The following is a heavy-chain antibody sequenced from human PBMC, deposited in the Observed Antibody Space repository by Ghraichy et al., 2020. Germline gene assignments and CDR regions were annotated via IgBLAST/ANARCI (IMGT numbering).Heavy chain of an antibody. CDR2: MNPNSGNT. CDR1: GYTFTSYD. D-gene: IGHD5-18*01. J-gene: IGHJ6*02. Sequence: ASVKVSCKASGYTFTSYDINWVRQATGQGLEWMGWMNPNSGNTGYAQKFQGRVTMTRNTSISTAYMELSSLRSEDTAVYYCARGSSVDTAMVYGAYYYGMDVWGQGTTVTVSS. CDR3: ARGSSVDTAMVYGAYYYGMDV. V-gene: IGHV1-8*01.